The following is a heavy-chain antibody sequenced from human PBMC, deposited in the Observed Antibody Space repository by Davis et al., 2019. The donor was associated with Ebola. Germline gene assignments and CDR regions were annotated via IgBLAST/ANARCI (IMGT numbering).Heavy chain of an antibody. CDR2: INPAGGYT. J-gene: IGHJ6*04. CDR1: GYTFTSYA. CDR3: TRGDYYHGMDV. V-gene: IGHV1-46*01. Sequence: ASVKVSCKASGYTFTSYAISWVRQAPGQGLEWMGIINPAGGYTNYAQKFQGRVTMTRVTPTSTVYMELSSLRSEDTAVYYCTRGDYYHGMDVWGKGTTVTVSS.